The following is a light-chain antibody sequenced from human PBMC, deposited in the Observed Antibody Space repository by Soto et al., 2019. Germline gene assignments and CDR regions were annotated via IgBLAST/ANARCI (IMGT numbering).Light chain of an antibody. CDR3: QHSYSNFPIT. J-gene: IGKJ5*01. CDR2: DAY. CDR1: QSISGY. V-gene: IGKV1-39*01. Sequence: DIHVTQSPSSLSASVGDRVTISCRASQSISGYLNWYQQKPGKAPNLLIFDAYSLQSGVPSRFSGRGSGAEYTLTISSLQPEDFATYFCQHSYSNFPITCGQGTRLEIK.